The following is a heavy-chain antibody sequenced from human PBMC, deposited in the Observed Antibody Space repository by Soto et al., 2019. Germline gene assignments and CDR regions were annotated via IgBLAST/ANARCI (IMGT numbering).Heavy chain of an antibody. CDR2: IYWADDE. CDR3: AHRRGYGPSAFDL. V-gene: IGHV2-5*02. J-gene: IGHJ3*01. Sequence: QITLKESGPTVVKPTQTLTLTCTFSGFSLSTSGEGVGWIRQPPGRALEWLAPIYWADDERYSPSLKSRLTITKDSSKNHVVLTMTNMDPVDTGTYFCAHRRGYGPSAFDLWGQGTMVTVSS. CDR1: GFSLSTSGEG. D-gene: IGHD5-12*01.